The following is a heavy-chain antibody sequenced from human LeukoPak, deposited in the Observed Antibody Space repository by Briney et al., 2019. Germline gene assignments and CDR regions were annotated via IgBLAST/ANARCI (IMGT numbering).Heavy chain of an antibody. Sequence: SETLSLTCAVYGGSFSGYYWSWIRQPPGKGLEWIGEINHSGSTNYNPSLKSRVTISVDTSKNQFSLKLSSVTAEDTAVYYCAREDIVATFDYWGQGTLVTVSS. CDR3: AREDIVATFDY. J-gene: IGHJ4*02. CDR1: GGSFSGYY. CDR2: INHSGST. V-gene: IGHV4-34*01. D-gene: IGHD5-12*01.